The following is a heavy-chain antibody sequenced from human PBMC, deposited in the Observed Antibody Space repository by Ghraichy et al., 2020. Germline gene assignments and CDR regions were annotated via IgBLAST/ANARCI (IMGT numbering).Heavy chain of an antibody. J-gene: IGHJ4*02. Sequence: SETLSLTCAVSGGSISSSNWWSWVRQPPGKGLEWIGEIYHSGSTNYNPSLKSRVTISVDKSKNQFSLKLSSVTAADTAVYYCASNDRSSSWFRYFDYWGQGTLVTVSS. D-gene: IGHD6-13*01. CDR2: IYHSGST. CDR3: ASNDRSSSWFRYFDY. CDR1: GGSISSSNW. V-gene: IGHV4-4*02.